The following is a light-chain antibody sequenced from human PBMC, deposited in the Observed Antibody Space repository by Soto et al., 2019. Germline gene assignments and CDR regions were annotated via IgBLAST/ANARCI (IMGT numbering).Light chain of an antibody. Sequence: QMTQSPSSLSASIGDRVTITCQASQDINNYLNWYQQKPGKAPNLLIYDASNLKTGVPSRFSGSGSGADFTFTISSLQPEDIATYYCQQYDNLHRALTFGGGTKVEIK. V-gene: IGKV1-33*01. CDR2: DAS. CDR3: QQYDNLHRALT. CDR1: QDINNY. J-gene: IGKJ4*01.